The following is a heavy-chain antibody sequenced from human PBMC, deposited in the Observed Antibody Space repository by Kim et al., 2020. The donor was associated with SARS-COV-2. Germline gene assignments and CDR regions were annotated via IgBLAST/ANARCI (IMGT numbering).Heavy chain of an antibody. J-gene: IGHJ4*02. CDR2: IFYSGST. CDR3: ARSATYYDFWSDYPKYYFDY. V-gene: IGHV4-39*01. CDR1: GGSISTSSYY. D-gene: IGHD3-3*01. Sequence: SETLSLTCTVSGGSISTSSYYWGWIRQPPGKGLEWIGTIFYSGSTYYNPSLNSRATISVDTSKNQFSLKVTSVIAADTAVYYCARSATYYDFWSDYPKYYFDYWGQGNLVIVSS.